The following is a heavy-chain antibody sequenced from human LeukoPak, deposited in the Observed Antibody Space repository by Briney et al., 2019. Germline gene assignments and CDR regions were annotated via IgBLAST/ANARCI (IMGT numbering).Heavy chain of an antibody. CDR2: ISGSGGST. CDR1: GLTFSRYA. J-gene: IGHJ6*02. D-gene: IGHD6-13*01. CDR3: AKGEAAAIYGMDV. Sequence: GGSLRLSCAASGLTFSRYAMSWVRQAPGKGLEWVSAISGSGGSTYYADSVKGRFTISRDNSKNTLYLQMNSLRAEDTAVYYCAKGEAAAIYGMDVWGQGTTVTVSS. V-gene: IGHV3-23*01.